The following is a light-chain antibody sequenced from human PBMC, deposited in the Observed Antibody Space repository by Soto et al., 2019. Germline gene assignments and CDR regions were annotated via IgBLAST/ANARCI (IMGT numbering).Light chain of an antibody. CDR1: SSDVGAYDY. Sequence: SALTQAASGSGAAVRASTIFCTGTSSDVGAYDYVSWYQQHPDKAPKLVIYEVSNRPSGVSNRFSGSKSVNTATLTISGLQAEDEADYYCSSYTSSSTRAFGTGTKVTVL. CDR2: EVS. CDR3: SSYTSSSTRA. J-gene: IGLJ1*01. V-gene: IGLV2-14*03.